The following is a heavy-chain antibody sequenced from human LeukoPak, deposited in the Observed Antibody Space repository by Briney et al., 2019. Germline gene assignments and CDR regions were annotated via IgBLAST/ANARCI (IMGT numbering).Heavy chain of an antibody. CDR1: GGSISSYY. CDR2: IYTSGST. Sequence: SETLSLTCTVSGGSISSYYWSWIRQPAGKGLEWIGRIYTSGSTNYNPSLKSRVTMSVDTSMNQFSLKLSSVTAADTAVYYCARDVSSGWPSYYHYGMDVWGQGTTVTVSS. V-gene: IGHV4-4*07. J-gene: IGHJ6*02. CDR3: ARDVSSGWPSYYHYGMDV. D-gene: IGHD6-19*01.